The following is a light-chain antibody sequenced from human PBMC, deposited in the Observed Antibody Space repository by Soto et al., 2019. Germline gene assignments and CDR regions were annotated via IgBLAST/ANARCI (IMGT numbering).Light chain of an antibody. J-gene: IGKJ1*01. CDR2: GAS. CDR1: QSVAGSY. CDR3: QQQRT. Sequence: EIVLTQSPGTLSLSPGERATLSCRASQSVAGSYLAWYQQKPGQAPRLLIYGASSRATGIPDRFSGSGSGTDFTLTISRLEPEDFAVYYCQQQRTFGQGTKVEIK. V-gene: IGKV3-20*01.